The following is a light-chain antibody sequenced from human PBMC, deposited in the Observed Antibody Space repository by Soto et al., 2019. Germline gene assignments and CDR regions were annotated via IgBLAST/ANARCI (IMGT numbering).Light chain of an antibody. CDR2: DDN. V-gene: IGLV1-51*01. Sequence: QAVMTQPPAVSAGPGQNVNISCSGSSSNIGGNSGSWYQQLPGTAPKLLIYDDNKRPSGIPDRFSGSKSGTSATLGITGFQTGDEAHYYCGSWDSSLSAYVFGPAAHVTV. CDR3: GSWDSSLSAYV. CDR1: SSNIGGNS. J-gene: IGLJ1*01.